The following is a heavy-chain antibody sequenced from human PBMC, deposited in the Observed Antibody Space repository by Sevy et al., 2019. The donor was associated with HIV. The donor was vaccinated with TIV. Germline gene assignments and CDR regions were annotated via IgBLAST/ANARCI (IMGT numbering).Heavy chain of an antibody. CDR2: ISSSGSII. J-gene: IGHJ5*02. V-gene: IGHV3-48*03. Sequence: GGSLRLSCEASGFTIRRYEMNWVRQAPGKGLEWVSYISSSGSIIYYADSVKGRFTISRDNAKNSLYMQMNSLRAEDTAVYYCARVDANYDKGFDPWGQGTLVTVSS. CDR1: GFTIRRYE. CDR3: ARVDANYDKGFDP. D-gene: IGHD3-22*01.